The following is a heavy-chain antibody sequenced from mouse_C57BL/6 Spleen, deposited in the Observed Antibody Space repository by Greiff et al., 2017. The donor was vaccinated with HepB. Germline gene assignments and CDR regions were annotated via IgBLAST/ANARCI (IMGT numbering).Heavy chain of an antibody. D-gene: IGHD1-1*01. Sequence: QVQLQQSGAELVRPGASVTLSCKASGYTFTDYEMHWVKQTPVHGLEWIGAIDPETGGTAYNQKFKGKAILTADKSSSTAYMALRSLTSEDSAVYYCTRITTVAYYFDYWGQGTTLTVSS. CDR1: GYTFTDYE. V-gene: IGHV1-15*01. CDR2: IDPETGGT. CDR3: TRITTVAYYFDY. J-gene: IGHJ2*01.